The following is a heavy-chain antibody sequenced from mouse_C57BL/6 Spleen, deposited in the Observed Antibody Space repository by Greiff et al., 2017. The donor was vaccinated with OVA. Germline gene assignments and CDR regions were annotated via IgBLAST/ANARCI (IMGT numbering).Heavy chain of an antibody. CDR3: ARFRITTVVAPYYFDY. J-gene: IGHJ2*01. CDR1: GYTFTSYW. D-gene: IGHD1-1*01. Sequence: QVQLQQSGAELVKPGASVKMSCKASGYTFTSYWITWVKQRPGQGLEWIGDIYPGSGSTNYNEKFKSKATLTVDTSSSTAYMQLSSLTSEDSAVYYCARFRITTVVAPYYFDYWGQGTTLTVSS. V-gene: IGHV1-55*01. CDR2: IYPGSGST.